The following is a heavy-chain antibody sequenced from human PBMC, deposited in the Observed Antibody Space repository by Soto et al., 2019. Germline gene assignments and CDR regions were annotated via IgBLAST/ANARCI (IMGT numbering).Heavy chain of an antibody. D-gene: IGHD2-15*01. CDR1: GGTFSSYA. CDR2: IIPIFGTA. V-gene: IGHV1-69*13. CDR3: ARDYCSGGSCYSSGSWFDP. J-gene: IGHJ5*02. Sequence: ASVKVSCKASGGTFSSYAISWVRQAPGQGLEWMGGIIPIFGTANYAQKFQGRVTITADESTSTAYMELSSLRSEDTAVYYCARDYCSGGSCYSSGSWFDPWGQGTLVTSPQ.